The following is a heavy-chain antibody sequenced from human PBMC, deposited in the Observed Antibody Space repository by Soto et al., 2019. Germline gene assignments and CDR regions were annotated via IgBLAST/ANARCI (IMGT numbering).Heavy chain of an antibody. CDR3: ARALAGYYFDY. V-gene: IGHV3-30-3*01. D-gene: IGHD6-13*01. CDR1: GFTFSSYA. J-gene: IGHJ4*02. Sequence: QVQLVESGGGVVQPGRSLRLSCAASGFTFSSYAMHWVRQAPGKGLEWVAVISFDGSNKYYADSVNGRFTISRDNSKNALYLQMNSLRAEDTAVYYCARALAGYYFDYWGQGTLVTVPP. CDR2: ISFDGSNK.